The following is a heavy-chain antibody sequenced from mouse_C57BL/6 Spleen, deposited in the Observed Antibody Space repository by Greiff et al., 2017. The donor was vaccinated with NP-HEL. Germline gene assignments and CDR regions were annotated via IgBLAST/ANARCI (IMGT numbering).Heavy chain of an antibody. J-gene: IGHJ3*01. CDR1: GYTFTSYW. CDR3: ARGDDYWAWFAY. Sequence: QVQLQQPGAELVRPGSSVKLSCKASGYTFTSYWMHWVKQRPIQGLEWIGNIDPSDSETHYNQKFKDKATLTVDKSSSTAYMQLSSLTSEDSAVYYCARGDDYWAWFAYWGQGTLVTVSA. CDR2: IDPSDSET. V-gene: IGHV1-52*01. D-gene: IGHD1-1*01.